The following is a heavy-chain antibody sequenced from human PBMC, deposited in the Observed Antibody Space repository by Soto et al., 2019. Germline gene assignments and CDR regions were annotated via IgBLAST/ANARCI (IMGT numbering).Heavy chain of an antibody. D-gene: IGHD4-17*01. J-gene: IGHJ4*02. CDR2: IIPILGIA. CDR1: GGTFSSYT. CDR3: ETADYGDVGY. Sequence: QVQLVQSGAEVKKPGSSVKVSCKASGGTFSSYTISWVRQAPGQGLEWMGRIIPILGIANYAQKFQGRVTITAAKSTSTAYMELSSLRSEDTAVYYCETADYGDVGYWGQGTLVTVSS. V-gene: IGHV1-69*02.